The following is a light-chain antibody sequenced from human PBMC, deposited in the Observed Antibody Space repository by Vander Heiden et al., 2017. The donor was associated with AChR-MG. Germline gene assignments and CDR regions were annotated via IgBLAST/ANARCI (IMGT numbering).Light chain of an antibody. CDR2: GAS. V-gene: IGKV3-15*01. J-gene: IGKJ4*01. CDR1: QSVSNN. CDR3: QQFNNWPPLT. Sequence: EIVMTQSPATLSVSPGGRATLFCRASQSVSNNLAWYQQKPGQAPRLLIYGASTRATGIPARFSGSGSGTEFTLTISSLQSEDFAVYYCQQFNNWPPLTFGGGTKVEIK.